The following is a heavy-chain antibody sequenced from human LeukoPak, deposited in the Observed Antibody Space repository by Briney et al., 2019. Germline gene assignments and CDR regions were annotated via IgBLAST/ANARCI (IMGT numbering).Heavy chain of an antibody. Sequence: PGGSLRLSCAASGFTFSNSGMSWVRQAPGKGLEWVANINQDGSEKNCVDSGKGRFTISRDNAKNSLYLQMNSLRAEDTAVYYCANNRASLDYWGQGTLVTVSS. CDR2: INQDGSEK. V-gene: IGHV3-7*02. J-gene: IGHJ4*02. CDR1: GFTFSNSG. CDR3: ANNRASLDY. D-gene: IGHD2/OR15-2a*01.